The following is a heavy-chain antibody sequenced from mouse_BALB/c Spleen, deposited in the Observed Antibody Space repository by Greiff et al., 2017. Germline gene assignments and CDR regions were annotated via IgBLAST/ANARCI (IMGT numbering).Heavy chain of an antibody. D-gene: IGHD1-1*02. CDR2: INPYNDGT. V-gene: IGHV1-4*01. CDR3: ARQDGSRFAY. CDR1: GYTFTSYT. Sequence: QVQLKESGAELARPGASVKMSCKASGYTFTSYTMHWVKQRPGQGLEWIGYINPYNDGTKYNEKFKGKATLTSDKSSSTAYMELSSLTSEDSAVYYCARQDGSRFAYWGQGTLVTVSA. J-gene: IGHJ3*01.